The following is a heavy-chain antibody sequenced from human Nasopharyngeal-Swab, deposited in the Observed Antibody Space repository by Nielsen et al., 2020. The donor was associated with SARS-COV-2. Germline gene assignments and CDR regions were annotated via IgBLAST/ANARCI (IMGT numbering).Heavy chain of an antibody. CDR2: ISGSGGST. V-gene: IGHV3-23*01. Sequence: GGSLRLSCAASGFTFSSYDMSWVRQAPGKGLEWVSAISGSGGSTYYADSVKGRFTISRDNSKNTLYLQMNSLRAEDTAVYYCAKDTALYLAFDIWGQGTMVTVSS. D-gene: IGHD3-9*01. CDR3: AKDTALYLAFDI. CDR1: GFTFSSYD. J-gene: IGHJ3*02.